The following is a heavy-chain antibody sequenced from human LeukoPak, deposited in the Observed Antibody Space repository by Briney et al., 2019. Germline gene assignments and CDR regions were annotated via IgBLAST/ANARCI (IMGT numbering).Heavy chain of an antibody. CDR1: GFTFSSYW. CDR3: ARERDYYDSSGINWFDP. J-gene: IGHJ5*02. Sequence: GGSLRLSCAASGFTFSSYWMHWVRQAPGKGLVWVSRINSDGSSTGYADSVKGRFTISRDNAKNTLYLQMNSLRAEDTAVYYCARERDYYDSSGINWFDPWGQGTLVTVSS. V-gene: IGHV3-74*01. D-gene: IGHD3-22*01. CDR2: INSDGSST.